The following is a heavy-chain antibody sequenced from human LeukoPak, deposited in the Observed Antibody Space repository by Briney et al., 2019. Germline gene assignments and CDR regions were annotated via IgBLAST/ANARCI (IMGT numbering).Heavy chain of an antibody. V-gene: IGHV3-74*01. Sequence: GGSLGLSCAASGFPFSSYAMYWVRQAPGKGLVWVARIHGDGDNISYADSVRGRFTISRDNAKDTLYLHMNSLRPEDTAVYYCARAQVGAPTDLWGQGTLVTVSS. J-gene: IGHJ5*02. CDR1: GFPFSSYA. D-gene: IGHD1-26*01. CDR2: IHGDGDNI. CDR3: ARAQVGAPTDL.